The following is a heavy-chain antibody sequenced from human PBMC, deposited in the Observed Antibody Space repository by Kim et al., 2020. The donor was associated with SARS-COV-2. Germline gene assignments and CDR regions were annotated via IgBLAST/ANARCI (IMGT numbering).Heavy chain of an antibody. CDR3: ARGLYCSITKCSFGLDV. CDR1: GFSFSTNE. D-gene: IGHD2-2*01. V-gene: IGHV3-48*03. J-gene: IGHJ6*01. Sequence: GGSLRLSCAVSGFSFSTNELNWVRLAPGKGLEWVSYTSTSCSTIYSSDPSKGRFTVSTDNARNSVYLQMNSLRDEDTAVYYCARGLYCSITKCSFGLDV. CDR2: TSTSCSTI.